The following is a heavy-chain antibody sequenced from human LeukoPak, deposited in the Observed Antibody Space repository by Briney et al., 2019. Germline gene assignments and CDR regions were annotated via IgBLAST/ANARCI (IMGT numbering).Heavy chain of an antibody. V-gene: IGHV4-34*01. CDR3: ARDMWFRDY. Sequence: PSETLSLTCAAYGGSFSGYYWSWIRQPPGKGLEWIGEINHSGSTNYNPSLKSRVTISVDTSKNRFSLKLSSVTAADTAVYYRARDMWFRDYWGQGTLVTVSS. J-gene: IGHJ4*02. CDR1: GGSFSGYY. D-gene: IGHD2-21*01. CDR2: INHSGST.